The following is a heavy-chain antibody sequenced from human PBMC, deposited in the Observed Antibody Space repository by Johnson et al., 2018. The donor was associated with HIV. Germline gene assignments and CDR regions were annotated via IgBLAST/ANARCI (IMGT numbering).Heavy chain of an antibody. CDR1: GFTFDTYG. J-gene: IGHJ3*02. CDR2: ISFAGTKT. CDR3: ARELQLWFSAFDI. D-gene: IGHD5-18*01. V-gene: IGHV3-30*03. Sequence: QVQLVESGGGVVQPGRSLRLSCAASGFTFDTYGMHWVRQAPGKGLEWVTGISFAGTKTYYGGSVRGRFTVSRDNSKNTLYLQMGSLRAEDMAVYYCARELQLWFSAFDIWGQGTMVTVSS.